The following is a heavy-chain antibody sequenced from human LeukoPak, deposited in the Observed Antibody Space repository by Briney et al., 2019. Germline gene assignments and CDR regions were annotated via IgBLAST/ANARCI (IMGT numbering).Heavy chain of an antibody. J-gene: IGHJ5*01. CDR2: KKEDGSEE. Sequence: PRGSLRLSCATSGFTFSNYWMSWVRQAPGIGLEWLANKKEDGSEEFYVDSVKGRFTISRDNAENSLYLQMNGLRVEDTAVYYCARIYCSRGSCYSSNWFDSWGQGTLVTVSS. CDR3: ARIYCSRGSCYSSNWFDS. D-gene: IGHD2-15*01. CDR1: GFTFSNYW. V-gene: IGHV3-7*05.